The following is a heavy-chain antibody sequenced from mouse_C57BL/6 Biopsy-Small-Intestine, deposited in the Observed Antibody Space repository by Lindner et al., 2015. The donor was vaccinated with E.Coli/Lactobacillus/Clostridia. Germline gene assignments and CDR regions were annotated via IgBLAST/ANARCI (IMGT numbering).Heavy chain of an antibody. Sequence: VQLQESGPELVKPGASVKISCKASGYAFSDSWMNWVKQRPGKGLEWIGRIYPGDGDTTYNGEFKGKATLTADKSSSTAYMQLSSLTSEDSAVYFCARGTAGTGYWGQGTPLTVSS. CDR2: IYPGDGDT. V-gene: IGHV1-82*01. CDR1: GYAFSDSW. J-gene: IGHJ2*01. D-gene: IGHD4-1*01. CDR3: ARGTAGTGY.